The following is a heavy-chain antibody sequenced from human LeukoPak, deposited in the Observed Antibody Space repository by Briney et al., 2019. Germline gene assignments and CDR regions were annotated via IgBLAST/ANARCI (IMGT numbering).Heavy chain of an antibody. D-gene: IGHD3-22*01. CDR3: ARALAYDSRAHGY. J-gene: IGHJ4*02. CDR2: IIPIFGTA. Sequence: ASVKVSCKASGGTFSSYAISWVRQAPGQGLEWMGRIIPIFGTANYAQKFQGRVTITTDESTSTAYMELSSLRSEDTAVYYCARALAYDSRAHGYWGQGTLVTVSS. V-gene: IGHV1-69*05. CDR1: GGTFSSYA.